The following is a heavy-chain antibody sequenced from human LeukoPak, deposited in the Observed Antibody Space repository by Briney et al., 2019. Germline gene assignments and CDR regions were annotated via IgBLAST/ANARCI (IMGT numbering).Heavy chain of an antibody. V-gene: IGHV4-59*12. Sequence: PSETLSLTCTVSGGSISSYYWSWIRQPPGKGLEWIGYIYYSGSTNYNPSLKSRVTISVDTSKNQFSLKLSSVTAADTAVYYCARGRGAVAGKRYYYYGMDVWGQGTTVTVSS. CDR1: GGSISSYY. D-gene: IGHD6-19*01. J-gene: IGHJ6*02. CDR2: IYYSGST. CDR3: ARGRGAVAGKRYYYYGMDV.